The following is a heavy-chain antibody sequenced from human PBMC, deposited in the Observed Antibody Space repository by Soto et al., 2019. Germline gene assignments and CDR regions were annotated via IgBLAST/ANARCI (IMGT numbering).Heavy chain of an antibody. D-gene: IGHD1-26*01. V-gene: IGHV3-33*01. CDR3: ARDGWELPQYYFDY. CDR1: GFTFSSYG. CDR2: IWYDGSNK. Sequence: PGGSLRLSCAASGFTFSSYGMHWVRQAPGKGLEWVAVIWYDGSNKYYADSVKGRFTISRDNSKNTLYLQMNSLRDEDTAVYYCARDGWELPQYYFDYWGQGTLVTVSS. J-gene: IGHJ4*02.